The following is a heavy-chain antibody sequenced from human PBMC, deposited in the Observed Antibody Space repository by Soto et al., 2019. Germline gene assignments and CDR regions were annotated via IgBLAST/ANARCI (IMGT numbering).Heavy chain of an antibody. CDR1: GYTFTGYY. J-gene: IGHJ6*02. Sequence: ASVKVSCKASGYTFTGYYMHWVRQAPGQGLEWMGWINPNSGGTNYAQKFQGRVTMTRDTSISTAYMELSRLRSDDTAVYYCARDCSSTSCGYYGMDVWGQGTTVTVSS. V-gene: IGHV1-2*02. CDR3: ARDCSSTSCGYYGMDV. D-gene: IGHD2-2*01. CDR2: INPNSGGT.